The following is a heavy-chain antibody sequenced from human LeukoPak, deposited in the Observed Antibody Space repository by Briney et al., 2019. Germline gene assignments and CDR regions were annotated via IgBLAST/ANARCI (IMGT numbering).Heavy chain of an antibody. D-gene: IGHD4-23*01. CDR2: ISASGDSI. CDR1: GFTFSSYA. J-gene: IGHJ4*02. CDR3: AKDLISSAYYGGDY. Sequence: GGSLRLSCAASGFTFSSYAMSWVRQAPGKGLEWVSTISASGDSIYYPDSVKGRFTISRDSSKNTLYLQMNSLRAEDTAVYYCAKDLISSAYYGGDYWGQGTLVTVSS. V-gene: IGHV3-23*01.